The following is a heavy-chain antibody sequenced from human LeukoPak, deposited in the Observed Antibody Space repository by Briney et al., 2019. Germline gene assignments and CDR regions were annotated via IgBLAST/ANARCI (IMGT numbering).Heavy chain of an antibody. V-gene: IGHV4-59*01. CDR2: IYYSGST. J-gene: IGHJ4*02. D-gene: IGHD2-15*01. Sequence: SETLFLACTVSGVSISSYYWSWIRQPPGMGLEWIGYIYYSGSTNYNPSLKSRVTISVDTSKNQFSLKLSSVTAADTAVYYCARDPGYCSGGSCYFDYWGQGTLVTVSS. CDR1: GVSISSYY. CDR3: ARDPGYCSGGSCYFDY.